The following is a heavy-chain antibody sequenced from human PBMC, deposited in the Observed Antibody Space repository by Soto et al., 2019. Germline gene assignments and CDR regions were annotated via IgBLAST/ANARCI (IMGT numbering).Heavy chain of an antibody. CDR2: ISSSSSYI. Sequence: GSLRLSCAASGFTFSSYSMNWVRQAPGKGLEWVSSISSSSSYIYYADSVKGRFTISRDNAKNSLYLQMNSLRAEDTAVYYCARQGFLEWLFGSWFDPWGQGTLVTVSS. D-gene: IGHD3-3*01. CDR1: GFTFSSYS. CDR3: ARQGFLEWLFGSWFDP. V-gene: IGHV3-21*01. J-gene: IGHJ5*02.